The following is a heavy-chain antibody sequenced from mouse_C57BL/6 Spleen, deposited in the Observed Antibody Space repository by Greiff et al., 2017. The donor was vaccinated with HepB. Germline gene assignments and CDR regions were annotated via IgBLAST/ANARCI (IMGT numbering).Heavy chain of an antibody. V-gene: IGHV1-55*01. CDR1: GYTFTSYW. CDR3: ARYDDGCGYAMDY. Sequence: VQLQQSGAELVKPGASVKMSCKASGYTFTSYWITWVKQRPGQGLEWIGDIYPGSGSTNYNEKFKSKATLTVDTSSSTAYMQLSSLTSEDSAVYSCARYDDGCGYAMDYWGQGTSVTVSS. J-gene: IGHJ4*01. CDR2: IYPGSGST. D-gene: IGHD2-3*01.